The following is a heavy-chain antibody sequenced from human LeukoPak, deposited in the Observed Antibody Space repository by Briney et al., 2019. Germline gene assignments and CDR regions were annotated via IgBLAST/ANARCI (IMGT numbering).Heavy chain of an antibody. CDR3: ARARIDY. CDR2: ISSSSSTI. J-gene: IGHJ4*02. CDR1: GFTFSSYS. D-gene: IGHD1-14*01. V-gene: IGHV3-48*04. Sequence: GGSLRLSCAASGFTFSSYSMNWVRQAPGKGLEWVSYISSSSSTIYYADSVKGRFTISRDNAKNSVYLQMNTLRAEDTAMYYCARARIDYWGQGTLVTVSS.